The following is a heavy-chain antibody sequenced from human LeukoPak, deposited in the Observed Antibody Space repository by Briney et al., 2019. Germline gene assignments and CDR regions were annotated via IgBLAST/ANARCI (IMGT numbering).Heavy chain of an antibody. CDR1: GGSFSGYY. D-gene: IGHD5-18*01. CDR3: ARADTAMVRYAFDI. Sequence: SETLSLTCAVYGGSFSGYYWSWIRQPPGKGLEWIGYIYYSGSTNYNPSLKSRVTISVDTSKNQFSLKLSSVTAADTAVYYCARADTAMVRYAFDIWGQGTMVTVSS. J-gene: IGHJ3*02. V-gene: IGHV4-59*01. CDR2: IYYSGST.